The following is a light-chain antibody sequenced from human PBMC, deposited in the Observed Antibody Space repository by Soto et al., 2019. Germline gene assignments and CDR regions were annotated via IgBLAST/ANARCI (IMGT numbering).Light chain of an antibody. CDR3: QSIDGTGSLYV. J-gene: IGLJ1*01. CDR2: KDN. CDR1: ALPKKY. Sequence: SYELTQSPSVSVSPGQTARITCSGDALPKKYVYWYQLRPGQAPLLIVYKDNERPSGIPERFSGSSSGPTATLTISGVQAPDEADYYCQSIDGTGSLYVFGGGTKLTVL. V-gene: IGLV3-25*03.